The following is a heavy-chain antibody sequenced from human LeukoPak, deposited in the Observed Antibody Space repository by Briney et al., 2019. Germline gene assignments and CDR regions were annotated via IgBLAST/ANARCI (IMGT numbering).Heavy chain of an antibody. CDR2: IYSSGST. V-gene: IGHV4-59*01. J-gene: IGHJ5*02. D-gene: IGHD4-17*01. CDR1: GGSISGFY. Sequence: SETLSLTCTVSGGSISGFYWSWIRQPPGKGLEWIGYIYSSGSTNYNPSLKSRVTISVDTSKNQFSLKLSSVTVADTAVYYCARGGTTVTPGLLWFDPWGQGTLVTVSS. CDR3: ARGGTTVTPGLLWFDP.